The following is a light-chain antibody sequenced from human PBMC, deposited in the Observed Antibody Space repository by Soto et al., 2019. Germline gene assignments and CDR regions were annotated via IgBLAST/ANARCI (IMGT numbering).Light chain of an antibody. CDR1: RSNIGSNT. CDR3: AAWDDSLNGRHV. V-gene: IGLV1-44*01. J-gene: IGLJ1*01. Sequence: QSALTQPPSASGTPGQRVTISCSGSRSNIGSNTVNWFQQLPGTAPKLLIYSDNQRLSGVPGRFSGSKSGTSASLAISGLQSGDEADYYCAAWDDSLNGRHVFGTGTKVTVL. CDR2: SDN.